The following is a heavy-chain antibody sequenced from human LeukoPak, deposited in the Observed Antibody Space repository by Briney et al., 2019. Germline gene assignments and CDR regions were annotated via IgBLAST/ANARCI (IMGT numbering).Heavy chain of an antibody. V-gene: IGHV3-23*01. D-gene: IGHD3-22*01. CDR1: GFTFSYHW. CDR2: ISGSGGST. J-gene: IGHJ4*02. CDR3: AKDPAGYDSSGYWEYYFDY. Sequence: GGSLRLSCAASGFTFSYHWMTWVRQAPGKGLEWVTAISGSGGSTYYADSVKGRFTISRDNSKNTLYLQMNSLRAEDTAVYYCAKDPAGYDSSGYWEYYFDYWGQGTLVTVSS.